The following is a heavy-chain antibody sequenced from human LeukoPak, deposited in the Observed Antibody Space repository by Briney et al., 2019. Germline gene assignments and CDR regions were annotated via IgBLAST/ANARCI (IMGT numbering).Heavy chain of an antibody. CDR1: GFTFSDFS. D-gene: IGHD3-22*01. Sequence: GGSLRLSCAASGFTFSDFSMSWIRHAPGKGLEWLAYISSTGSTIYYADSVRGRFTISRDKAKRSVGLQMDSLRVEDTAVYYCVRDLGSDSSGYYHYWGQGTLVIVSS. J-gene: IGHJ4*02. V-gene: IGHV3-11*01. CDR2: ISSTGSTI. CDR3: VRDLGSDSSGYYHY.